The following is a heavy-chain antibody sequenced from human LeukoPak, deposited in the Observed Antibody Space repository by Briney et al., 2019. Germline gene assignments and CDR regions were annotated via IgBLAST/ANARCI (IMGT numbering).Heavy chain of an antibody. D-gene: IGHD6-13*01. CDR2: IYYSGST. J-gene: IGHJ5*02. CDR3: ARRGSSWPREIWFDP. V-gene: IGHV4-39*07. Sequence: SETLSLTCTVSGGSISSSRYYWGWIRQPPGKGLEWIGSIYYSGSTYYNPSLKSRVTISVDTSKNQFSLKLSSVTAADTAVYYCARRGSSWPREIWFDPWGQGTLVTVSS. CDR1: GGSISSSRYY.